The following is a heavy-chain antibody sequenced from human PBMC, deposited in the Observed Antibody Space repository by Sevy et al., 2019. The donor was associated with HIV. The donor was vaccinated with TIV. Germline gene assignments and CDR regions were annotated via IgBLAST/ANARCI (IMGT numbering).Heavy chain of an antibody. V-gene: IGHV3-13*01. CDR1: GFTFSTYD. CDR2: IGTLKDT. Sequence: GSLRLSCVASGFTFSTYDMHWVRQVKGKGLGWVSGIGTLKDTYYPDSVKGRFIISREDAKNSLYLQMNSLRAGDTAVYYCARACAAAGGKSGPIDAFDIWGQGTLVTVSS. D-gene: IGHD6-13*01. CDR3: ARACAAAGGKSGPIDAFDI. J-gene: IGHJ3*02.